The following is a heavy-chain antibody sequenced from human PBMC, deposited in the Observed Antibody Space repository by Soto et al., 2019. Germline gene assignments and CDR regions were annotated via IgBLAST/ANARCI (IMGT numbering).Heavy chain of an antibody. CDR2: IYPGDSDT. V-gene: IGHV5-51*01. D-gene: IGHD3-22*01. CDR3: APHYPDSSGYFDH. Sequence: PGESLKISCKGSGYSFTSYWIGWVRQMPGKGLEWMGIIYPGDSDTRYSPSFQGRVTMTWDTSISTAYMEVRRLRSDDTAVYYCAPHYPDSSGYFDHWGQGTLVTVSS. CDR1: GYSFTSYW. J-gene: IGHJ4*02.